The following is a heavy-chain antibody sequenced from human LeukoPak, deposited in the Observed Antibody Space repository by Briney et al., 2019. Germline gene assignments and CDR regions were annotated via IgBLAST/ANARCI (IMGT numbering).Heavy chain of an antibody. J-gene: IGHJ4*02. CDR3: APLGVTTWLDY. V-gene: IGHV3-23*01. Sequence: AGGSLRLSCAASGFTFSSYAMSWVRRAPGKGLEWVSSGSGGSTYYADSVKGRFTISRDNSKSTLYLQMNSLRAEDTAVYYCAPLGVTTWLDYWGQGTLVTVSS. CDR2: SGSGGST. D-gene: IGHD4-17*01. CDR1: GFTFSSYA.